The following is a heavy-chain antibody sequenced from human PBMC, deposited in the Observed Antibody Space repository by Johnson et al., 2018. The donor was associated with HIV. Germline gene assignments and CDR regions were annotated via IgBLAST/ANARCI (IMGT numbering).Heavy chain of an antibody. D-gene: IGHD6-13*01. CDR3: ARDGQWGSTTWYSAFDI. V-gene: IGHV3-30*14. CDR2: ISYDGSNK. CDR1: GFTFSSYA. Sequence: VQLVESGGGVVQPGRSLRLSCAASGFTFSSYAMHWVRQAPGKGLEWVAVISYDGSNKYYADSVKGRFTISRDNSKNTLYLQMGSLRAEDMAVYYCARDGQWGSTTWYSAFDIWGQGTMVTVSS. J-gene: IGHJ3*02.